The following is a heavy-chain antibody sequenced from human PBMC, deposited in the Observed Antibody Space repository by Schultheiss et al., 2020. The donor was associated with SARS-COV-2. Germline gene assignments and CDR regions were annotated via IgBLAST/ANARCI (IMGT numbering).Heavy chain of an antibody. Sequence: SETLSLTCTVSGGSISSYYWSWIRQPPGKGLEWIGYIYYSGSTNYNPSLKSRVTISVDTSKNQFSLKLSSVTAADTAVYYCARVSIAAAVTLDYWGQGTLVTVSS. CDR2: IYYSGST. CDR3: ARVSIAAAVTLDY. J-gene: IGHJ4*02. CDR1: GGSISSYY. V-gene: IGHV4-59*12. D-gene: IGHD6-13*01.